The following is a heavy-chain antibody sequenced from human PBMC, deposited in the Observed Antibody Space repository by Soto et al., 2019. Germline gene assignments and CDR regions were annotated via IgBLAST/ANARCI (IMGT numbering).Heavy chain of an antibody. D-gene: IGHD6-6*01. CDR2: ISGYNGDI. Sequence: QVQLVQSGAEVKKTGASVKVSCKASGYTFTSYGLSWVRQAPGQGLEWMGWISGYNGDINYAPKLQGRVTITRDTSTSTAYMELRSLRSDDTAIDYCARGSPFHNWGQGTLITVSS. CDR1: GYTFTSYG. V-gene: IGHV1-18*01. J-gene: IGHJ4*02. CDR3: ARGSPFHN.